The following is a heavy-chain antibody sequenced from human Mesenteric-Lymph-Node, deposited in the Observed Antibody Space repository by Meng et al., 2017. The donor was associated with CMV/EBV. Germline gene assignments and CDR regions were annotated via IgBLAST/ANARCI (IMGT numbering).Heavy chain of an antibody. CDR2: IYSGGSST. CDR3: AKGSELGFDY. CDR1: GFTFSNYW. D-gene: IGHD1-7*01. V-gene: IGHV3-23*03. J-gene: IGHJ4*02. Sequence: GESLKISCAASGFTFSNYWMSWVRQAPGKGLEWVSVIYSGGSSTYYADSVKGRFTISRDNSKNTLYLQMNSLRAEDTAVYYCAKGSELGFDYWGQGTLVTVSS.